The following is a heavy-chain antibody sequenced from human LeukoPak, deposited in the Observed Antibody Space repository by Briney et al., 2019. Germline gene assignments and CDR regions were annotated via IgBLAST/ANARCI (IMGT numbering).Heavy chain of an antibody. D-gene: IGHD3-10*01. CDR1: GGSITSYY. CDR2: FHYSGNT. CDR3: ARSSAWWFDP. J-gene: IGHJ5*02. Sequence: SETLSLTCTVSGGSITSYYWSWIRQPPGKGLEWIGYFHYSGNTNYNPSLKSRVTISVDTPKNQFSLRLTSLTATDTAVYYCARSSAWWFDPWGQGTLVTVSS. V-gene: IGHV4-59*01.